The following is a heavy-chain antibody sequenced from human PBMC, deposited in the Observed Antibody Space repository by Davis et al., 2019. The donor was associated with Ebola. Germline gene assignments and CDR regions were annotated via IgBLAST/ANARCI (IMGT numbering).Heavy chain of an antibody. CDR3: ARRYSGRYSYYYGMDV. CDR2: IHYLGNT. V-gene: IGHV4-59*12. D-gene: IGHD1-26*01. Sequence: MPSETLSLTCTVSGGSINNYFWSWIRQPPGKGLEWIGNIHYLGNTNYNPSLKSRVTMSVDTSKNQFSLKLSSVTAADTAVYYCARRYSGRYSYYYGMDVWDKGTMVTVSS. CDR1: GGSINNYF. J-gene: IGHJ6*04.